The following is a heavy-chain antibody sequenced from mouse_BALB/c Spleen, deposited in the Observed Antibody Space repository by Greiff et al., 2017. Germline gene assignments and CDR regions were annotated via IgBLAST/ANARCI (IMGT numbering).Heavy chain of an antibody. V-gene: IGHV5-6-5*01. J-gene: IGHJ1*01. CDR3: ARDGTMITTYWYFDV. Sequence: EVQRVESGGGLVKPGGSLKLSCAASGFTFSSYAMSWVRQTPEQRLEWVASISSGCSTYYPDSVKGRFTISRDNARNILYLQMSSLRSEDTAMYYSARDGTMITTYWYFDVWGAGTTVTVSS. CDR2: ISSGCST. CDR1: GFTFSSYA. D-gene: IGHD2-4*01.